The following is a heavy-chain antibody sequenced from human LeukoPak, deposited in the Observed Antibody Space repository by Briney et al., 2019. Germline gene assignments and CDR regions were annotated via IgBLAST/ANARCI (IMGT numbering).Heavy chain of an antibody. D-gene: IGHD2-15*01. V-gene: IGHV4-30-4*08. CDR2: IYYSGST. J-gene: IGHJ3*02. CDR1: GGSISSGDYY. CDR3: ARPVVEHAFDI. Sequence: SETLSLTCTISGGSISSGDYYWSWIRQPPGKGLEWIGYIYYSGSTYYNPSLKSRVTISVDTSKNQFSLKLSSVTAADTAVYYCARPVVEHAFDIWGQGTMVTVSS.